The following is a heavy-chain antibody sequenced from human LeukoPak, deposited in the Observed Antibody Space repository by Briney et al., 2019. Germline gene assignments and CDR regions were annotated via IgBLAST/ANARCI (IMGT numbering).Heavy chain of an antibody. CDR2: IIPIFGTA. J-gene: IGHJ4*02. V-gene: IGHV1-69*13. D-gene: IGHD3-22*01. CDR1: GGTFSSYA. CDR3: ATYYYDSSGYVRFDY. Sequence: ASVKVSCKASGGTFSSYAISWVRQAPGQGLEWMGGIIPIFGTANYAQKFQGRVTITADESTSTAYMELSSLRSEDTAVYYCATYYYDSSGYVRFDYWGQGTLVTVSS.